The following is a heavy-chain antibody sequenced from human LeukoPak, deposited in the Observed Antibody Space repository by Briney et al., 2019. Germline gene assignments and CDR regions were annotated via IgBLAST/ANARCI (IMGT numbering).Heavy chain of an antibody. J-gene: IGHJ5*02. CDR1: GFTFSSYA. Sequence: GGSLRLSCAASGFTFSSYAMSWVRQAPGKGLEWVSSISGSGGSTYYADSVKGRFTISRDNSKNTLYLQMNSLRAEDTAVYYCARGGSSWYTVWFDPWGQGTLVTVSS. CDR2: ISGSGGST. D-gene: IGHD6-13*01. CDR3: ARGGSSWYTVWFDP. V-gene: IGHV3-23*01.